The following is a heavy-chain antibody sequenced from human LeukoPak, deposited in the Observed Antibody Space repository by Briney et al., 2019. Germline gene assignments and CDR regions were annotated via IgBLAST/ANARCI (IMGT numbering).Heavy chain of an antibody. V-gene: IGHV3-33*01. Sequence: GGSLRLSCAASGFTFSSYGMHWVRQAPGKGLEWVAVIWYDGSNKYYADSVKGRFTISRDNSKNTLYLQMNSLRAEDTAVYYCARAHPYEWELSSYFDYWGQGTLVTVSS. CDR3: ARAHPYEWELSSYFDY. D-gene: IGHD1-26*01. J-gene: IGHJ4*02. CDR1: GFTFSSYG. CDR2: IWYDGSNK.